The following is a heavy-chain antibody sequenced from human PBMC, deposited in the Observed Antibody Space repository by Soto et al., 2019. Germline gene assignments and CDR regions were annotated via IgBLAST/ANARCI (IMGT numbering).Heavy chain of an antibody. CDR3: ARGSSYYEYYFDY. CDR1: GGSISSYY. J-gene: IGHJ4*02. CDR2: IYYSGST. Sequence: PSETLSLTCTVSGGSISSYYWSWIRQPPGKGLEWIGYIYYSGSTNYNPSLKSRVTISVDTSKNQFSLKLSSVTAADTAVYYCARGSSYYEYYFDYWGQGTLVTVPQ. V-gene: IGHV4-59*01. D-gene: IGHD3-3*01.